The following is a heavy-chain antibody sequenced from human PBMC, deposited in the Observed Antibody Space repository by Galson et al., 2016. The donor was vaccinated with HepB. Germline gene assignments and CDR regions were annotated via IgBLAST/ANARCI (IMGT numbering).Heavy chain of an antibody. CDR3: ARPSLLVGATDS. Sequence: ETLSLTCTVSGGSISISSYYWGWIRQPPGKGLEWIGAVYSNGNTYFNESLKSRATISVDTPNNEFSLTLVSVPARDTAVYYCARPSLLVGATDSGGQGALVTVSS. J-gene: IGHJ4*02. V-gene: IGHV4-39*01. D-gene: IGHD1-26*01. CDR2: VYSNGNT. CDR1: GGSISISSYY.